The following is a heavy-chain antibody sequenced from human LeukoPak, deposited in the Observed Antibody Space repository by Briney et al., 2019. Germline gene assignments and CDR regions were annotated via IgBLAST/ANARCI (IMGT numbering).Heavy chain of an antibody. J-gene: IGHJ4*02. V-gene: IGHV3-7*01. Sequence: GGSLRLSCVGALGSHWMGWVRQAPGKGLEWVANIKEDGSLKYYMDSVKGRFTISRDNAKSSPFLQMNNLRVEDTAVYYCTRDQTWGQGTLVTVSS. CDR1: LGSHW. CDR2: IKEDGSLK. CDR3: TRDQT.